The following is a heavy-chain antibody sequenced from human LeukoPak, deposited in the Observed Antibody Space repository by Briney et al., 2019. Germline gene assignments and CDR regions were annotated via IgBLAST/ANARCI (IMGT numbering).Heavy chain of an antibody. CDR2: IKQDGSAE. V-gene: IGHV3-7*01. CDR3: AGGMWYITDY. D-gene: IGHD1-1*01. CDR1: GLTFSNYW. J-gene: IGHJ4*02. Sequence: GGSLRLSCVASGLTFSNYWMNWVRQAPGKGLEWVANIKQDGSAENYVDSVRGRFTISRDNAKNSVYLQMNSLRDDDPAVYYCAGGMWYITDYWGQGILVTVSS.